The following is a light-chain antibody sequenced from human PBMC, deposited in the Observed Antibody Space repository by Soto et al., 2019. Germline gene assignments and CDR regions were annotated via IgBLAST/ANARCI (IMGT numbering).Light chain of an antibody. CDR1: QTIRSNY. CDR2: GAS. Sequence: ETVLTQAPGTLSLSPGERATLSCRASQTIRSNYLAWYRQTPGQAPRLLIYGASNRATGIADRFSGSGSGTDFTLIISRLEPEDCAQYYCQQYGSSPWTFGQGTKVEIK. CDR3: QQYGSSPWT. J-gene: IGKJ1*01. V-gene: IGKV3-20*01.